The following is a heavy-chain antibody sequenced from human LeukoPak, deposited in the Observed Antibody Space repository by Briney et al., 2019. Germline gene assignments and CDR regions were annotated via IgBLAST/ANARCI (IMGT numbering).Heavy chain of an antibody. Sequence: ASVKVSCKASGYTFTGYYMHWVRQAPGQGLEWMGGIIPIFGTANYAQKFQGRVTITADESTSTAYMELSSLRSEDTAVYYCARGTFSQLLSRKYYFDYWGQGTPVTVSS. CDR3: ARGTFSQLLSRKYYFDY. CDR2: IIPIFGTA. CDR1: GYTFTGYY. J-gene: IGHJ4*02. D-gene: IGHD2-2*01. V-gene: IGHV1-69*13.